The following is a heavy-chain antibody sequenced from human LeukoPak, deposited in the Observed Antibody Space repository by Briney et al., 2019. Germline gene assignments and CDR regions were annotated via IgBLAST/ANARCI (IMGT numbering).Heavy chain of an antibody. D-gene: IGHD1-26*01. CDR3: AREPSEGATSAFDI. Sequence: SETLSLTCTVSGGSISSYYWSWIRRPPGKGLEWIGYIYYSGSTNYNPSLKSRVTISVDTSKNQFSLKLSSVTAADTAVYYCAREPSEGATSAFDIWGQGTMVTVSS. V-gene: IGHV4-59*01. J-gene: IGHJ3*02. CDR1: GGSISSYY. CDR2: IYYSGST.